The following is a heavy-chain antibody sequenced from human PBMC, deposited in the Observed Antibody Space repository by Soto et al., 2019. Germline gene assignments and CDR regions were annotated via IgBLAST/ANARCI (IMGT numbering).Heavy chain of an antibody. CDR3: ALVVADAFDI. Sequence: GGSLRLSCAASGFTFSSYSMNWVRQAPGKGLEWVSSISSSSSYIYYADSVKGRFTISRDNARNSLYLQMNSLRAEDTAVYYCALVVADAFDIWGQGTMVTVSS. D-gene: IGHD2-15*01. J-gene: IGHJ3*02. V-gene: IGHV3-21*01. CDR1: GFTFSSYS. CDR2: ISSSSSYI.